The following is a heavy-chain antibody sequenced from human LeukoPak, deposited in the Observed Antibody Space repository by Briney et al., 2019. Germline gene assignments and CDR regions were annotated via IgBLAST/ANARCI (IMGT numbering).Heavy chain of an antibody. CDR1: GFTFSSYA. CDR2: ISGSGGST. J-gene: IGHJ4*02. V-gene: IGHV3-23*01. D-gene: IGHD2-2*01. CDR3: ASGGYCSSTSCQVFDY. Sequence: GGSLRLSCAASGFTFSSYAMCWVRQAPGKGLEWVSAISGSGGSTYYADSVKGRFTISRDNSKNTLYLQMNSLRAEDTAVYYCASGGYCSSTSCQVFDYWGQGTLVTVSS.